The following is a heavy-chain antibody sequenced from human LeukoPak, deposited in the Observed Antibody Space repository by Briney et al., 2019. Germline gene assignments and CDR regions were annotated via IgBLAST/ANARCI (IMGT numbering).Heavy chain of an antibody. Sequence: ASVKVSFKASGYTFTGHYIHWVRQALGQGLEWIGWINPNSGGTNYAQKFQGRVTMTRDTSISTAYMELSRLRSDDTAVYYCARAPHSAATVFGYWGQGTLVTVSS. CDR1: GYTFTGHY. CDR2: INPNSGGT. CDR3: ARAPHSAATVFGY. D-gene: IGHD6-25*01. J-gene: IGHJ4*01. V-gene: IGHV1-2*02.